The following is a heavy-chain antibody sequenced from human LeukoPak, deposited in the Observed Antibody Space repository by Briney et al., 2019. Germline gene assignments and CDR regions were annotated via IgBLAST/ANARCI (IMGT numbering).Heavy chain of an antibody. J-gene: IGHJ6*03. V-gene: IGHV3-30*18. D-gene: IGHD3-9*01. CDR3: AKDSRGPYDILTGSYYYMDV. CDR1: GFTFSSYG. CDR2: ISYDGSNK. Sequence: GGSLRLSCAASGFTFSSYGMHWVRQAPGKGLEWVAVISYDGSNKYYADSVKGRFTISRDNSKNTLYLQMNSLRAEDTAVYYCAKDSRGPYDILTGSYYYMDVWGKGTTVTISS.